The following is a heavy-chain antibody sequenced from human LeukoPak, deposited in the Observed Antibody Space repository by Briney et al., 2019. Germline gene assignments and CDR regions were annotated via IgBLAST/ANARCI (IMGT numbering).Heavy chain of an antibody. V-gene: IGHV3-7*01. Sequence: GGSLRLSCAASGFTFSSYGMTWVRQAPGKGLEWVANIKQDGSEKYYVDSVKGRFTISRDNAKNSLYLQMNSLRAEDTAVYYCLRIFDYWGQGTLVTVSS. CDR2: IKQDGSEK. CDR3: LRIFDY. CDR1: GFTFSSYG. J-gene: IGHJ4*02. D-gene: IGHD2/OR15-2a*01.